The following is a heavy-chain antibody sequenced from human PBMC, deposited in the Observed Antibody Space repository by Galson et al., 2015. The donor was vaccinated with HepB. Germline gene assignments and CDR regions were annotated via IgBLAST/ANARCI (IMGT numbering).Heavy chain of an antibody. V-gene: IGHV3-30-3*01. Sequence: SLRLSCAASGFTFSSYAMHWVRQAPGKGLEWVAVISYDGSNKYYADSVKGRFTISRDNSKNTLYLQMNSLRAEDTAVYYCARDGWIQLWLGWFDPWGQGTLVTVSS. CDR2: ISYDGSNK. J-gene: IGHJ5*02. CDR3: ARDGWIQLWLGWFDP. D-gene: IGHD5-18*01. CDR1: GFTFSSYA.